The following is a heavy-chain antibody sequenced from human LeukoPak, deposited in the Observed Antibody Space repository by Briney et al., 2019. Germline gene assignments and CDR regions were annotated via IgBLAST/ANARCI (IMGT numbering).Heavy chain of an antibody. CDR1: GGSFSGYY. CDR2: INHSGST. CDR3: ARTHTATTSCLDY. J-gene: IGHJ4*02. V-gene: IGHV4-34*01. D-gene: IGHD4-17*01. Sequence: SETLSLTCAVYGGSFSGYYWSWIRQPPGKGLEWIGEINHSGSTNYNPSLRSRVTISVDTPKNQFSLKLSSVTAADTAVYYCARTHTATTSCLDYWGQGTLVTVSS.